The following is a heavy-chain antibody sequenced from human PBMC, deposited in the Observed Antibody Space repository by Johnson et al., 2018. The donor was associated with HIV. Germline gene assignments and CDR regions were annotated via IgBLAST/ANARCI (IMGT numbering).Heavy chain of an antibody. CDR3: ARVQSIAAPDDAFDI. Sequence: QMQLVESGGGVVQPGGSLRLSCPASGFTSSSYGMHWVRQAPGKGLEWVAFISYDGSNKYYADSAKGRFTISRDNAKNSLYLQMNSLRAEDTAVYYCARVQSIAAPDDAFDIWGQGTMVIVSS. J-gene: IGHJ3*02. CDR2: ISYDGSNK. D-gene: IGHD6-6*01. V-gene: IGHV3-30*19. CDR1: GFTSSSYG.